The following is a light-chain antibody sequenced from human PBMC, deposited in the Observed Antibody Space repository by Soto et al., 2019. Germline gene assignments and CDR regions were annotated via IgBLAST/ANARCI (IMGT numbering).Light chain of an antibody. Sequence: NFMLTQPHSVSDSPGKTVIISCTRSSGNIASNYVQWYQQRPGSSPTTVIYEDNQRPSGVPDRFSGSIDSSSNSASLTISGLETEDEADYFCQSYDATNQVFGGGPKLTVL. J-gene: IGLJ3*02. CDR1: SGNIASNY. CDR3: QSYDATNQV. CDR2: EDN. V-gene: IGLV6-57*01.